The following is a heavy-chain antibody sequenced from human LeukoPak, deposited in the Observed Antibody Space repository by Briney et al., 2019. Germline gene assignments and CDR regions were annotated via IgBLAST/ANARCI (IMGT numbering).Heavy chain of an antibody. V-gene: IGHV3-30*18. D-gene: IGHD6-13*01. Sequence: PGGSLRLSCAASGFSFSSYGMHWVRQAPGKGLEWVAVISYDGSDRYYADSVKGRFTISRDNSKNTLYLQMNSLRAEDTAVYYCAKRTAAGPHLWFDPWGQGTLVTVSS. J-gene: IGHJ5*02. CDR3: AKRTAAGPHLWFDP. CDR1: GFSFSSYG. CDR2: ISYDGSDR.